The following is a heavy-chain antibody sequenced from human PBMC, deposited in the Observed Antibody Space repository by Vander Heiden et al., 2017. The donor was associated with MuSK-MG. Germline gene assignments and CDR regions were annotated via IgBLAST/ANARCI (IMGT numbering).Heavy chain of an antibody. Sequence: EVQLVESGGGLVKPGGSLRLSCAASGFTLRGYSMNWVRQAPGKGLEWVSSISSSSSYIYYADSVKGRFTISRDNAKNSLYLQMNSLRAEDTAVYYCARDPHYYGSGRGVINWGQGTLVTVSS. D-gene: IGHD3-10*01. CDR1: GFTLRGYS. CDR3: ARDPHYYGSGRGVIN. V-gene: IGHV3-21*01. J-gene: IGHJ4*02. CDR2: ISSSSSYI.